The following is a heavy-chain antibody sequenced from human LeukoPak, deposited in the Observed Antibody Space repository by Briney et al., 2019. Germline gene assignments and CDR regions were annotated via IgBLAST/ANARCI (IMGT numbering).Heavy chain of an antibody. Sequence: PGRSLRLSCAPSGFTVSSTYMSWVRQAPGKGLEWVSIISGGGDTFYAGSVKGRFTISRDISKNTLYLQMNDLRGEDTAVYYCAGRGSGYYYGMNVWGQGTTVTVSS. CDR2: ISGGGDT. V-gene: IGHV3-66*01. D-gene: IGHD3-10*01. CDR1: GFTVSSTY. J-gene: IGHJ6*02. CDR3: AGRGSGYYYGMNV.